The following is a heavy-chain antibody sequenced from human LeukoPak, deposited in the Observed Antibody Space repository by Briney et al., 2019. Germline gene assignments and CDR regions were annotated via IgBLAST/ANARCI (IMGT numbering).Heavy chain of an antibody. CDR1: GFTFSSYW. V-gene: IGHV3-74*01. D-gene: IGHD3-9*01. CDR2: INSDGSST. CDR3: ARDGDILTGYYRYGPSDAFDT. J-gene: IGHJ3*02. Sequence: GGSLRLSCAAPGFTFSSYWMHWVRQAPGKGLVWVSRINSDGSSTSYADSVKGRFTISRDNAKNTLYLQMNSLRAEDTAVYYCARDGDILTGYYRYGPSDAFDTWGQGTMVTVSS.